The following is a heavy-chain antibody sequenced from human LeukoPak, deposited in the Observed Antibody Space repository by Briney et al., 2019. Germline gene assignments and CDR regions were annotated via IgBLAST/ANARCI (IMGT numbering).Heavy chain of an antibody. CDR2: IYYSGST. V-gene: IGHV4-31*03. Sequence: MSSETLSLTCTVSGGSISSGDYYWSWIRQHPGKGLEWIGYIYYSGSTYYNPSLKSRVTISVDTSKNQFSLKLSSATAADTAVYYCARILYGDYVGWGQGTLVTVSS. CDR1: GGSISSGDYY. J-gene: IGHJ4*02. D-gene: IGHD4-17*01. CDR3: ARILYGDYVG.